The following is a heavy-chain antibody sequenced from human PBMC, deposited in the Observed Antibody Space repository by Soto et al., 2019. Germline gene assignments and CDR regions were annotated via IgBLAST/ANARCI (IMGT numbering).Heavy chain of an antibody. CDR2: IYWDDDK. CDR3: AHRRGGAAVFDP. V-gene: IGHV2-5*02. Sequence: QITLKESGPTLVKPTQTLTLTCTFSGFSLSTSGVGVGWIRQPPGKALEWLALIYWDDDKRYSPSLKSRLTVTKHTSKNQVVLTMTNMDPVDTATYYCAHRRGGAAVFDPWGQGTLVTVSS. J-gene: IGHJ5*02. CDR1: GFSLSTSGVG. D-gene: IGHD6-13*01.